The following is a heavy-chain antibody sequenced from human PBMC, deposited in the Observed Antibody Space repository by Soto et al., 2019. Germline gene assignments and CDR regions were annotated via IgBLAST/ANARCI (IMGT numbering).Heavy chain of an antibody. Sequence: SETLSLTCAVYGGSFSGYYRSSIRQPPGKGLEWIGEINHSGSTNYNPSLKSRVTISVDTSKNKFSLKLSSVNAADTAVYYCASGRVSGRYYYYGMDVWGQGTTVTVSS. V-gene: IGHV4-34*01. CDR2: INHSGST. CDR3: ASGRVSGRYYYYGMDV. CDR1: GGSFSGYY. D-gene: IGHD3-10*01. J-gene: IGHJ6*02.